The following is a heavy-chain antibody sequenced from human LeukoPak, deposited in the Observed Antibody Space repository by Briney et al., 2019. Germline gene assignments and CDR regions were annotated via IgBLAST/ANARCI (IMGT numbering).Heavy chain of an antibody. CDR3: ATRRPDCSSTSCLFDY. V-gene: IGHV1-24*01. J-gene: IGHJ4*02. CDR1: GYTLTELS. Sequence: GASVKVSCKVSGYTLTELSMHWVRQAPGKGLEWMGGIDPEDGETIYAQKFQGRVTMTEDTSTDTAYMELSSLRSEDTAVYYCATRRPDCSSTSCLFDYWGQGTLVTVSS. CDR2: IDPEDGET. D-gene: IGHD2-2*01.